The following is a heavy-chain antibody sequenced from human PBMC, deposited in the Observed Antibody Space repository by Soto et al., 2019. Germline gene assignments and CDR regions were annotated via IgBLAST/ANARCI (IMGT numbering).Heavy chain of an antibody. V-gene: IGHV1-69*01. Sequence: QVQLVQSGAEVKKPGSSVKVSCKASGGSFTTYTISWVRQAPGQGLEWMAGIIPIFGAAKSAPRFQGRVALTADESTRTVYMELSGLRSDDTAIYYCARDGNGNSLENWGQGTLVTVSS. CDR2: IIPIFGAA. CDR3: ARDGNGNSLEN. CDR1: GGSFTTYT. J-gene: IGHJ4*02. D-gene: IGHD1-1*01.